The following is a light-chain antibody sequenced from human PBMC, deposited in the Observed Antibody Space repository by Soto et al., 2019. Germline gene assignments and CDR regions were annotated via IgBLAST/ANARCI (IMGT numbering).Light chain of an antibody. Sequence: EILMTQSPATLSVSPGARGPLSCRASQSVSSDVAWYQKKPGQPPRLLIYGASARATGIPARFSGSGSGTDFTLTISSLEPEDSAVYYCQQRHMWPITFGQGTRLEIK. CDR1: QSVSSD. CDR3: QQRHMWPIT. V-gene: IGKV3-11*01. J-gene: IGKJ5*01. CDR2: GAS.